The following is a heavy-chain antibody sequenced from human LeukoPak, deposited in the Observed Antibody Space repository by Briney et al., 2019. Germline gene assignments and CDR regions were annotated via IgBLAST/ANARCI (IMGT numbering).Heavy chain of an antibody. V-gene: IGHV1-46*01. J-gene: IGHJ3*02. D-gene: IGHD3-3*01. CDR3: ATKENYDFWSGYYIVGAFDI. Sequence: ASVKVSCKASGYTFTSYYMHWVRQAPGQGLEWMGIINPSGGSTSYAQKFQGRVTMTEDTSTDTAYMELSSPRSEDTAVYYCATKENYDFWSGYYIVGAFDIWGQGTMVTVSS. CDR1: GYTFTSYY. CDR2: INPSGGST.